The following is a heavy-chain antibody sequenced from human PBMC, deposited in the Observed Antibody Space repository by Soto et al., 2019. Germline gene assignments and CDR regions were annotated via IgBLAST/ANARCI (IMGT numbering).Heavy chain of an antibody. CDR3: TRDPGIAAPGRGLGDY. CDR1: GYSFTTYG. Sequence: QVQLVQSGAEVKKPGASVQVSCKASGYSFTTYGFSWVRQAPGQGLEWMGWISAYGTTTDYAQSLQGRVTLTTDTPTSTTYMELRSLRADDTAVYYCTRDPGIAAPGRGLGDYWGKGTLVTVSS. J-gene: IGHJ4*02. CDR2: ISAYGTTT. V-gene: IGHV1-18*01. D-gene: IGHD6-13*01.